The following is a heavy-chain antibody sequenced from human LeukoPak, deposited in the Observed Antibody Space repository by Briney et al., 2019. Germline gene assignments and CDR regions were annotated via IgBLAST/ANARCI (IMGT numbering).Heavy chain of an antibody. CDR1: GFTFSTCT. D-gene: IGHD3-10*01. V-gene: IGHV3-21*01. CDR2: ISSSGRYI. J-gene: IGHJ4*02. Sequence: PGGSLRLSCAASGFTFSTCTMKWVRQAPGKGLEWVSSISSSGRYIYYAESMKGRFTISRDNANNSLYLQMNSLRAEDTAVYYCAIDERFGELPLDYWGQGTLVTVSS. CDR3: AIDERFGELPLDY.